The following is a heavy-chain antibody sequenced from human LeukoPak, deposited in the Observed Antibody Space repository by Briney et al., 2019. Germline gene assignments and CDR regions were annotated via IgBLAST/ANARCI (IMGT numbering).Heavy chain of an antibody. CDR1: GFNFRAYW. CDR2: ISGSGGST. D-gene: IGHD3-22*01. Sequence: TGGSLRLSCTTSGFNFRAYWMGWVRQAPGKGLEWVSAISGSGGSTYYADSVKGRFTISRDNSKNTLYLQMNSLRAEDTAVYYCAKAVTPYYYDSSGSIDAFDIWGQGTMVTVSS. J-gene: IGHJ3*02. V-gene: IGHV3-23*01. CDR3: AKAVTPYYYDSSGSIDAFDI.